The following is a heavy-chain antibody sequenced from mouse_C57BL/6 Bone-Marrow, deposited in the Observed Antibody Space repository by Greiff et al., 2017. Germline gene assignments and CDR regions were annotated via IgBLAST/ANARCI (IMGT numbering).Heavy chain of an antibody. Sequence: QVQLQPSGAELARPGASVKLSCTASGYTFTSYGISWVKPRPGQGLEWIGEIYPRSGNTYYHEKLKGKVTLSATQSSSPASMELRRLTSAASAVYFCSGRLRRWFAYWGQGTLGTVSA. CDR3: SGRLRRWFAY. J-gene: IGHJ3*01. CDR1: GYTFTSYG. CDR2: IYPRSGNT. V-gene: IGHV1-81*01. D-gene: IGHD2-4*01.